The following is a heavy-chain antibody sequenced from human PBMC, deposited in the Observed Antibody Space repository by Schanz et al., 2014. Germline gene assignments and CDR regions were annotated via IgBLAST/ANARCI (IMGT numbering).Heavy chain of an antibody. J-gene: IGHJ4*02. V-gene: IGHV3-20*04. CDR1: GFTFSNHA. CDR3: ARDSGSSSWSPSDY. D-gene: IGHD6-13*01. CDR2: INWNGGST. Sequence: EVHLLESGGGLVQPGGSLRLSCAASGFTFSNHALSWVRQAPGKGLEWVSGINWNGGSTGYADSVKGRFTISRDNAKNYLYLQMNSLRAEDTALYYCARDSGSSSWSPSDYWGQGTLXTVSS.